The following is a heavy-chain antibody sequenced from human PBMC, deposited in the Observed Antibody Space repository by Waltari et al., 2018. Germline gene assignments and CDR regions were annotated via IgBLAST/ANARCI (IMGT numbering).Heavy chain of an antibody. CDR3: ARNLRGSGSYYSGAFDI. V-gene: IGHV4-39*07. CDR1: GGSISSSSYY. CDR2: IYYSWST. D-gene: IGHD3-10*01. J-gene: IGHJ3*02. Sequence: QLQLQESGPGLVKPSETLSLTCTVSGGSISSSSYYWGWIRQPPGKGLEWIGSIYYSWSTYYNPSLKGRVTISVDTAKNQFSLKLSSVTAADTAVYYCARNLRGSGSYYSGAFDIWGQGTMVTVSS.